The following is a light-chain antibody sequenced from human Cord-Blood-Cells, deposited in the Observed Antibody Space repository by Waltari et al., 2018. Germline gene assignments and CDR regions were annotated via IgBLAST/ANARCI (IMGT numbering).Light chain of an antibody. CDR2: YVS. J-gene: IGLJ2*01. V-gene: IGLV2-11*01. Sequence: QSALTQPRTVPGSPGQSVTLSCTGTSSAVGGYNHVSWYQQHPDKSPKLMIYYVSKRPSGVPDRFSGSKSGNTASLTISGLQAEDEADYYCCSYAGSYTVVFGGGTKLTVL. CDR1: SSAVGGYNH. CDR3: CSYAGSYTVV.